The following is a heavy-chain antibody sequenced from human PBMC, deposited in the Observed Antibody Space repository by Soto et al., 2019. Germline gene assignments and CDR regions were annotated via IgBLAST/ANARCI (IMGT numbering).Heavy chain of an antibody. D-gene: IGHD3-9*01. J-gene: IGHJ4*02. CDR1: GYTFTGYY. V-gene: IGHV1-2*02. CDR3: ARAGGGYDILTGYYTRNDPFDY. CDR2: INPNSGGT. Sequence: QVQLVQSGAEVKKPGASVKVSCKASGYTFTGYYMHWVRQAPGQGLEWMGWINPNSGGTNYAQKFQGGVTMTRDTSISTAYMELSRLRSDDTAVYYCARAGGGYDILTGYYTRNDPFDYWGQGTLVTVSS.